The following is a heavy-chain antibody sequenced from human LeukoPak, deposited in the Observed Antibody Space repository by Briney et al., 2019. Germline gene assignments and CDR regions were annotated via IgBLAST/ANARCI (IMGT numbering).Heavy chain of an antibody. CDR2: IYRSGST. J-gene: IGHJ4*02. V-gene: IGHV4-34*01. D-gene: IGHD4-17*01. CDR1: GGSFSDYY. Sequence: SETLSLTCAVYGGSFSDYYWSWIRQPPGKGLEWIGSIYRSGSTYYNPSLKSRVTISVDTSKNQFSLKLSSVTAADTAVYYCAREDMTTVTTLDYWGQGTLVTVSS. CDR3: AREDMTTVTTLDY.